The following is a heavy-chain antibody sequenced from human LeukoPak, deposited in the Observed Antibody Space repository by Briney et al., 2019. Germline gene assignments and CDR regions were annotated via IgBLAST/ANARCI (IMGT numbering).Heavy chain of an antibody. CDR1: GGSFSDYY. CDR2: INHSGST. V-gene: IGHV4-34*10. J-gene: IGHJ4*02. D-gene: IGHD1-1*01. Sequence: SETLSLTCAVYGGSFSDYYWSWIRQPPGKGLEWIGEINHSGSTNYSPSLKSRITMSVDKSKNQFSLKVTSVTAADTGVYYCARRQGGTMLDSWGQGTLVTVSS. CDR3: ARRQGGTMLDS.